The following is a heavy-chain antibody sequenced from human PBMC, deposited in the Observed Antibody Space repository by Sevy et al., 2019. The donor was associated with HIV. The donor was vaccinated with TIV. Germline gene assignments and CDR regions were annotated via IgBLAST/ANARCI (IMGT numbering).Heavy chain of an antibody. CDR1: GFTFSNHA. Sequence: GESLKISCTASGFTFSNHAMHWVRQGPGKGPEWVAFIRNDGSHEYYADSVKGRFTISRDNSKNTLYLQMNSLRPEDTAVYYCARDRKVLLVVYAIPFDAFDIWGQWTMVTVSS. V-gene: IGHV3-30*02. CDR3: ARDRKVLLVVYAIPFDAFDI. D-gene: IGHD2-8*02. J-gene: IGHJ3*02. CDR2: IRNDGSHE.